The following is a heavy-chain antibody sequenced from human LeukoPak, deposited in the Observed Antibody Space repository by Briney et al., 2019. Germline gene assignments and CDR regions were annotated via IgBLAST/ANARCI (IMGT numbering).Heavy chain of an antibody. J-gene: IGHJ4*02. CDR2: ISGIGGST. CDR1: GFTFSSYA. CDR3: AKGGYSGYKMWSAGPLDY. Sequence: GGSLRLSCAASGFTFSSYAMSWVRQAPGKGLEWVSAISGIGGSTYYADSVKGRFTISRDSSKNTLYLQMNSLRAEDTAVYYCAKGGYSGYKMWSAGPLDYWGQGTLVTVSS. D-gene: IGHD5-12*01. V-gene: IGHV3-23*01.